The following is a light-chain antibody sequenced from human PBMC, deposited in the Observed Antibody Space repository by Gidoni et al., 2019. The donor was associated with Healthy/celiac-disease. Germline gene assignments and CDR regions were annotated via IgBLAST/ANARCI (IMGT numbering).Light chain of an antibody. CDR1: QSISSY. CDR2: AAS. V-gene: IGKV1-39*01. CDR3: QQSYSTLYA. J-gene: IGKJ2*01. Sequence: DIQMTQSPSSLSASVGDRVTITCRASQSISSYLNWYQQKPGKAPKLLIYAASSLQSGVPSRFSGSGSGPDFTLTISSLQPEDFATYYCQQSYSTLYAFXQXTKLEIK.